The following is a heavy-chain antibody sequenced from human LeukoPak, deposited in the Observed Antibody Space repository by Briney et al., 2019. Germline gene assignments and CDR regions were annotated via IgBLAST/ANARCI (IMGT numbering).Heavy chain of an antibody. D-gene: IGHD6-19*01. CDR2: INPSGGST. J-gene: IGHJ3*02. CDR1: GYTFTSYY. V-gene: IGHV1-46*01. CDR3: ARPVIAVAVGGAFDI. Sequence: SVKVSCKASGYTFTSYYMHWVRQAPGQGLEWMGIINPSGGSTSYAQKFQGRVTMTRDTSTSTVYMELSSLRSEDTAVYYCARPVIAVAVGGAFDIWGQGTMVTVSS.